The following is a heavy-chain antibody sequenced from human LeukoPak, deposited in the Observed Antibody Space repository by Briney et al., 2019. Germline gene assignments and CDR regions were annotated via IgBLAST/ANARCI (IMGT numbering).Heavy chain of an antibody. D-gene: IGHD6-19*01. Sequence: SVKVSCKASGGTFSSYAISWVRQAPGQGLEWMGRIIPILGIANYAQKFQGRVTITADKSTSTAYMELSSLRSEDTAVYYCARGQWLTSATARYSDAFDIWGQGTMVTVSS. CDR1: GGTFSSYA. J-gene: IGHJ3*02. CDR3: ARGQWLTSATARYSDAFDI. V-gene: IGHV1-69*04. CDR2: IIPILGIA.